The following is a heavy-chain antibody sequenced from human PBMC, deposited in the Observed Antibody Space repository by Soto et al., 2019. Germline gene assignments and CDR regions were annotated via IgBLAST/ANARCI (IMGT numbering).Heavy chain of an antibody. CDR3: ARDIAIKGSTPYYFDY. V-gene: IGHV3-30-3*01. CDR1: GFTFSSYA. J-gene: IGHJ4*02. CDR2: ISYDRSNK. D-gene: IGHD3-3*01. Sequence: QVQLVESGGGVVQPGRSLRLSCAASGFTFSSYAMHWVRQAPGKGLEWVAVISYDRSNKYYADSVKGRFTISRDNSKNTLYLQMNSLRAEDTAVYYCARDIAIKGSTPYYFDYWGQGTLVTVSS.